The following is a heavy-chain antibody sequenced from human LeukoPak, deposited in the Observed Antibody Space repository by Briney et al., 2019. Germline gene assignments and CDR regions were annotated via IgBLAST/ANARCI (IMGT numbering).Heavy chain of an antibody. Sequence: ASVKVSCKASGYTFTSYGISWVRQAPGQGLEWMGWISAYNGNTNYAQKLQGRVTMTTDTSTSTAYMELRSLRSDDTAVYYCARAVVDFWSGYYYSYYYYMDVWGKGTTVTVSS. D-gene: IGHD3-3*01. J-gene: IGHJ6*03. CDR1: GYTFTSYG. V-gene: IGHV1-18*01. CDR2: ISAYNGNT. CDR3: ARAVVDFWSGYYYSYYYYMDV.